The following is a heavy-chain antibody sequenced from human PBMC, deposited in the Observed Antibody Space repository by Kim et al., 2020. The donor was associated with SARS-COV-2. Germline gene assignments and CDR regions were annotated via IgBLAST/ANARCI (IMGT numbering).Heavy chain of an antibody. CDR3: ARQMMYGSGSYYYYGMDV. CDR1: GYSFTSYW. V-gene: IGHV5-10-1*01. CDR2: IDPSDSYT. J-gene: IGHJ6*02. D-gene: IGHD3-10*01. Sequence: GESLKISCKGSGYSFTSYWISWVRQMPGKGLEWMGRIDPSDSYTNYSPSFQGHVTISADKSISTAYLQWSSLKASDTAMYYCARQMMYGSGSYYYYGMDVWGQGTTVTVSS.